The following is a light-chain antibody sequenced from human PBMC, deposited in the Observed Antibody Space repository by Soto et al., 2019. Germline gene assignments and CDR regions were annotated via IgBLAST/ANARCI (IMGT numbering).Light chain of an antibody. J-gene: IGKJ2*01. Sequence: DIPMTQSPSTLSASVGDRVTITCRASQSISGWLAWYQQKPGKAPNLLISDASSLESGVPSRFSGSGSWTEFTLTISGLQPDDFATYYCQQYSSYSSFGQGTKLEIK. V-gene: IGKV1-5*01. CDR3: QQYSSYSS. CDR2: DAS. CDR1: QSISGW.